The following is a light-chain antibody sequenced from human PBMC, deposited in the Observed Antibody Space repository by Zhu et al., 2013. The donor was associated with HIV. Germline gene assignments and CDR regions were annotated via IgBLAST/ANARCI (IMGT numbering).Light chain of an antibody. CDR1: NIGRKS. V-gene: IGLV3-21*01. CDR2: DDS. J-gene: IGLJ3*02. CDR3: SSYAVSTTLAL. Sequence: SYELTQPPSVSVAPGKTARITCGGNNIGRKSVHWYQQKPGQAPVLVIYDDSDRPSGIPERFSGSKSGNTASLTISGLQAEDEAAYYCSSYAVSTTLALFGGGNELTRP.